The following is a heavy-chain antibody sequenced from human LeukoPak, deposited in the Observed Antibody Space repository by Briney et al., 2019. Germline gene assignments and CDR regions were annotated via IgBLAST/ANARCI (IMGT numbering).Heavy chain of an antibody. V-gene: IGHV3-23*01. CDR2: ISGSGGST. CDR3: AKDPRAIVVVTAIDY. CDR1: GVTFSSYA. J-gene: IGHJ4*02. Sequence: GGSLRLSCAASGVTFSSYAMSWVRQAPGKGLEWVSAISGSGGSTYYADSVKGRFTISRDNSKNTLYLQMNSLIAEDTAVYYCAKDPRAIVVVTAIDYWGQGTLVTVSS. D-gene: IGHD2-21*02.